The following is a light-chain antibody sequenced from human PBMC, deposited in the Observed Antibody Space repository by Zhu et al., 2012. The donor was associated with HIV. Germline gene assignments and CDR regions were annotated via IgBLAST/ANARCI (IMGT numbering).Light chain of an antibody. CDR1: QSVNSY. J-gene: IGKJ1*01. V-gene: IGKV3-11*01. CDR3: QNYDSGPET. CDR2: DAS. Sequence: EIVLTQSPATMSLSPGERATLSCRASQSVNSYLAWYQQKPGQAPRLLIYDASNRATGIPARFSGSGSGTDFTLTISSLQPEDVATYFCQNYDSGPETFGQGTTVDIK.